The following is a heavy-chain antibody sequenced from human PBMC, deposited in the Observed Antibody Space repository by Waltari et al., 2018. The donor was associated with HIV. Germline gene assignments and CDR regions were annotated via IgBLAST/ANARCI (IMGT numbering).Heavy chain of an antibody. J-gene: IGHJ1*01. CDR1: GGSISSSNW. CDR2: IYHSGST. D-gene: IGHD2-15*01. V-gene: IGHV4-4*02. CDR3: ASFISQIYCSGGSCYSLEYFQH. Sequence: QVQLQESGPGLVKPSGTLSLTCAVSGGSISSSNWWSWVRQPPGKGLEWIGEIYHSGSTNYNPSLKSRVTISVDKSKNQFSLKLSSVTAADTAVYYCASFISQIYCSGGSCYSLEYFQHWGQGTLVTVSS.